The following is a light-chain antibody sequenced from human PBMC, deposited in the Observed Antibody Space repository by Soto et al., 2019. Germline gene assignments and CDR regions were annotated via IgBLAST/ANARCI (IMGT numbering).Light chain of an antibody. CDR3: QQYGNSPRT. V-gene: IGKV3-20*01. CDR1: QTVSGRY. CDR2: DAS. J-gene: IGKJ1*01. Sequence: EIVLTQSPGTLSLSPGERATLSCRAGQTVSGRYLAWYQQKPGQAPRLLIYDASSRATGIPDRFSGSGSGTDFTLTSSRLEPEDFAVYYCQQYGNSPRTFGQGTKVEIK.